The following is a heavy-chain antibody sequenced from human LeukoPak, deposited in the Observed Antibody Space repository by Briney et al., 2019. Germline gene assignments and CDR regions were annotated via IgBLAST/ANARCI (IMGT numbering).Heavy chain of an antibody. CDR1: GFTVTNNY. Sequence: GGSLRLSCAASGFTVTNNYMTWVRQAPGKGLEWVSVIYGGGRPYYADSVKGRFTISRDNSKNTLYLQMNSLRAEDTAVYYCARIAAAGPFDYWGQGTLVTVSS. CDR3: ARIAAAGPFDY. D-gene: IGHD6-13*01. J-gene: IGHJ4*02. V-gene: IGHV3-66*01. CDR2: IYGGGRP.